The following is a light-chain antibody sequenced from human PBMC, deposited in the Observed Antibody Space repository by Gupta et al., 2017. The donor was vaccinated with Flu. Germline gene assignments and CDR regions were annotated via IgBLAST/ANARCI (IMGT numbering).Light chain of an antibody. CDR3: QQSYSNPLT. CDR1: QNIETY. J-gene: IGKJ4*01. Sequence: DIQMTQSPSSLSASAGDRVTITCPASQNIETYLNWYQLRPGKAPKLLIYSTSSLQSGVSSRFSGSGSGTSFTLTISSLQPEDFATYYCQQSYSNPLTFGGGTKVEIK. V-gene: IGKV1-39*01. CDR2: STS.